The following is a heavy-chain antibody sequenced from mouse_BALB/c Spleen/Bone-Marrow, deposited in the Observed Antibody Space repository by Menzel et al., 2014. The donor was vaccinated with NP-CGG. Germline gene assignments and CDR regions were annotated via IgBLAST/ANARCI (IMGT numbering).Heavy chain of an antibody. CDR3: ARDDYYAMDY. CDR2: IRNKANGYTT. CDR1: GFTFTDYY. Sequence: EVHLVESGGGLVQPGGSLRLSCATSGFTFTDYYMSWVRQPPGKALEWLGFIRNKANGYTTEYSASVKGRFTISRDNSQCILYLQMNTLRAEDSATYYCARDDYYAMDYWGQGTSVTVSS. J-gene: IGHJ4*01. V-gene: IGHV7-3*02.